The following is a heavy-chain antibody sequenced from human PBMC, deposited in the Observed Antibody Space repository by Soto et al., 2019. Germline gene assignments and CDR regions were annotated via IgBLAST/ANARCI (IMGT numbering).Heavy chain of an antibody. J-gene: IGHJ5*02. CDR3: ARDLLGYCSGGSCYNWFDP. V-gene: IGHV4-59*01. CDR2: IYYSGST. Sequence: PSETLSLTCTVSGGSISSYYWTWIREPPGKGLEGIGYIYYSGSTNYNPSLKSRVTISVDTSKNQFSLKLSSVTAADTAVYYCARDLLGYCSGGSCYNWFDPWGQGTLVTVSS. D-gene: IGHD2-15*01. CDR1: GGSISSYY.